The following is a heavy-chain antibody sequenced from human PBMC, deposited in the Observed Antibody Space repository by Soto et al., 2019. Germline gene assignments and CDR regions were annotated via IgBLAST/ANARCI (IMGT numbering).Heavy chain of an antibody. J-gene: IGHJ4*02. Sequence: ASVKVSCKVSGYTLTELSMHWVRQAPGKGLEWMGGFDPEDGETIYAQKFQGRVTMTEDTSTDTAYMELSSLRSEDTAVYYCATDLGMSGDYVEHFDYWGQGTLVTVSS. D-gene: IGHD4-17*01. CDR2: FDPEDGET. V-gene: IGHV1-24*01. CDR1: GYTLTELS. CDR3: ATDLGMSGDYVEHFDY.